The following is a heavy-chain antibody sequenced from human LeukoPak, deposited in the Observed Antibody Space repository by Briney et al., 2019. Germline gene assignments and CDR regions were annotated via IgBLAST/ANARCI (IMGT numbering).Heavy chain of an antibody. CDR1: GYSFSSFG. V-gene: IGHV1-18*01. CDR3: ARYRLSDSPINWFDP. J-gene: IGHJ5*02. CDR2: ISAYTGNA. D-gene: IGHD3-22*01. Sequence: ASVKVSCKASGYSFSSFGITWVRQAPGQGLEWMGWISAYTGNAEYAQKFQGRVTLTTDTSTNTAYMELGGLMSDDTAVYYCARYRLSDSPINWFDPWGQGTLVTVSS.